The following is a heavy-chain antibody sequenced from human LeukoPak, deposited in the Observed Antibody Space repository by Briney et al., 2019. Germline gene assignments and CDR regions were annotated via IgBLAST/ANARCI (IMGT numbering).Heavy chain of an antibody. Sequence: GGSLRLSCAASGFTFSSYEMNWVRQAPGKGLEWVSYISSSGSTIYYADSVKGRFTISRDNARNSLYLQMNSLRVEDTAIYYCARDAGGRTQREGWFDPWGQGTLVTVSS. V-gene: IGHV3-48*03. D-gene: IGHD1-1*01. CDR2: ISSSGSTI. CDR3: ARDAGGRTQREGWFDP. CDR1: GFTFSSYE. J-gene: IGHJ5*02.